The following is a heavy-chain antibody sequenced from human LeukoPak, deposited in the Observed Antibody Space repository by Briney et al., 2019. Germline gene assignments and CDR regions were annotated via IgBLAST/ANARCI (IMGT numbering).Heavy chain of an antibody. CDR1: GFTFGDYA. D-gene: IGHD2-2*02. CDR2: IRSKAYGGTT. J-gene: IGHJ4*02. CDR3: TRGPNTGYSDY. Sequence: GGSLRLSCTASGFTFGDYAMSWVRQAPGKGLEWVGFIRSKAYGGTTEYAASVKGRFTISRDDSKSIAYLQMNSLKTEDTAVYYCTRGPNTGYSDYWGQGTLVTVSS. V-gene: IGHV3-49*04.